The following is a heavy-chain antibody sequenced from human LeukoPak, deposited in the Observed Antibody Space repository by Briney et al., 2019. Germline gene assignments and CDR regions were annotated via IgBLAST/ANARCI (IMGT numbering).Heavy chain of an antibody. D-gene: IGHD6-6*01. Sequence: SETLSLTCTVSSGSIGSYALYWGWIRQSPGKGLEWIGSVHYTRSYSGTTYYNPSLESRVTVSTDRSKTLCSLKLTSVTTAVMAVYYCARVAKQLMRGGTFDYWGQGTLVTVSS. CDR1: SGSIGSYALY. J-gene: IGHJ4*02. CDR2: VHYTRSYSGTT. V-gene: IGHV4-39*01. CDR3: ARVAKQLMRGGTFDY.